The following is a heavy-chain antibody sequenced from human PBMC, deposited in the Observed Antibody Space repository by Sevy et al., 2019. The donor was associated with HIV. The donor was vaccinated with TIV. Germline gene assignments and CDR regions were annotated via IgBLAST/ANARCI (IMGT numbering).Heavy chain of an antibody. CDR2: IYTSGST. V-gene: IGHV4-4*07. Sequence: SETLALTCTVSGGSISSYYWSWIRQPAGKGLEWIGRIYTSGSTNYNPSLKSRVTMSVDTSKNQFSLKLSSVTAADTVVYYCAREGYYDFWSGYYLYYGMDVWGQGTTVTVSS. CDR1: GGSISSYY. CDR3: AREGYYDFWSGYYLYYGMDV. J-gene: IGHJ6*02. D-gene: IGHD3-3*01.